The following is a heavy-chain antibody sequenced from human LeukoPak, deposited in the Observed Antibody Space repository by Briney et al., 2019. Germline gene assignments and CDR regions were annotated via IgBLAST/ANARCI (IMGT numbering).Heavy chain of an antibody. Sequence: ASVKVSCKASGYTFTSYGISWVRQAPGQGLEWMGWISAYNGNTNYAQKLRGRVTMTTDTSTSTAYMELRSLRSDDTAVYYCARDSGRIAVAGTIPDYWGQGTLVTVSS. CDR1: GYTFTSYG. CDR2: ISAYNGNT. D-gene: IGHD6-19*01. V-gene: IGHV1-18*01. CDR3: ARDSGRIAVAGTIPDY. J-gene: IGHJ4*02.